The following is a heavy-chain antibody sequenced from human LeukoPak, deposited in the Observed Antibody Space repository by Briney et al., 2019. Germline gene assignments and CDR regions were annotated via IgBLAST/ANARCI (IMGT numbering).Heavy chain of an antibody. D-gene: IGHD1-7*01. V-gene: IGHV3-23*01. CDR1: GFTFSSYA. CDR2: ISGSGGST. J-gene: IGHJ5*02. CDR3: AKSSAGITWFDP. Sequence: GGSLRLSCAASGFTFSSYAMSWVRQAPGKGLEWVSAISGSGGSTYYADSVKGRFTISRDNAKNSLYLQMNSLRAEDTAVYYCAKSSAGITWFDPWGQGTLVIVSS.